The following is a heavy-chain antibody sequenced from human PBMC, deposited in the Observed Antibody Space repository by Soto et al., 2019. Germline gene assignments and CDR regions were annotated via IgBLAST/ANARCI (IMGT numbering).Heavy chain of an antibody. Sequence: QVQLQESGPGLVKPSQTLSLTCTVSGGSXXXGXYYXXWIXQPPGKGLEWIGYIYYSGSTYYNPXXXXXXXXXXXXXXXXXXXXXXXXXXXXXXXXXXXXXXXXXXXXXXXXXXXXWGXGTLVTVSS. CDR1: GGSXXXGXYY. CDR2: IYYSGST. V-gene: IGHV4-30-4*01. J-gene: IGHJ4*01. CDR3: XXXXXXXXXXXXXXXXXX.